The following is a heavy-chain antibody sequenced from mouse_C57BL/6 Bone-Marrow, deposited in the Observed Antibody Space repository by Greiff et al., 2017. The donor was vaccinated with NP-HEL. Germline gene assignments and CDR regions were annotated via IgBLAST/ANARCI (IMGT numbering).Heavy chain of an antibody. CDR3: TRTGYYGKSAY. V-gene: IGHV1-15*01. J-gene: IGHJ3*01. CDR1: GYTFTDYE. Sequence: QVQLKQSGAELVRPGASVTLSCKASGYTFTDYEMHWVKQTPVHGLEWIGALHPSTGGTAYNQKFKGKAILTADKSSSTAYMELRSLTSEDSAVYYCTRTGYYGKSAYWGQGTLVTVSA. D-gene: IGHD2-1*01. CDR2: LHPSTGGT.